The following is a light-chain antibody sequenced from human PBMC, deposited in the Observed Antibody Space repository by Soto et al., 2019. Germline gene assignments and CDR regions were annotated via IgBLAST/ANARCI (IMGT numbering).Light chain of an antibody. Sequence: DIQMTQSPSSLSASVGDRVTITCRASQGINNYLAWFQQKPGKAPKSRIYAASSLQSGVASKFSGDASGTDFTLTISSLQLEDFTTCYSQQYNRYPLTSGGGTKV. CDR3: QQYNRYPLT. CDR1: QGINNY. CDR2: AAS. V-gene: IGKV1-16*02. J-gene: IGKJ4*01.